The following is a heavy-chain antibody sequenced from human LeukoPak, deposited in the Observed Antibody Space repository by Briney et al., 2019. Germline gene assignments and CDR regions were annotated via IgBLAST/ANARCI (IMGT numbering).Heavy chain of an antibody. Sequence: PGGSLRLSCAASGFTFSNAWMSWVRQAPGKGLEWVGRIKSKTDGGTTDYAAPVKGRFTVSRDDSKNTLYLQMNSLKTEDTAVYYCTTDLGDSSGYETFDHWGQGTLVTVSS. CDR2: IKSKTDGGTT. V-gene: IGHV3-15*01. D-gene: IGHD3-22*01. J-gene: IGHJ4*02. CDR1: GFTFSNAW. CDR3: TTDLGDSSGYETFDH.